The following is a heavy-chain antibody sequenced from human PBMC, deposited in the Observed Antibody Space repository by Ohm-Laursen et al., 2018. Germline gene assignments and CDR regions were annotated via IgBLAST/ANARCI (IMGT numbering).Heavy chain of an antibody. J-gene: IGHJ4*02. V-gene: IGHV3-33*08. CDR3: ARDDDTSSHYSRFDY. Sequence: SLRLSCAASGFIFDSYGMHWVRQAPGKGLEWVAVIWYDGNRKYYAESVKGRFTVSRDDSKNTVYLQMNSLRAEDTAVYYCARDDDTSSHYSRFDYWGQGTLVTVSS. D-gene: IGHD3-22*01. CDR1: GFIFDSYG. CDR2: IWYDGNRK.